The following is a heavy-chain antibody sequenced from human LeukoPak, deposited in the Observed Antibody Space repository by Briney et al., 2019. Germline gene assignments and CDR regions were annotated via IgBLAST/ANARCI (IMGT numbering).Heavy chain of an antibody. Sequence: PSETLSLTCTVSGGSISSYYWSWIRQPPGKGLEWIGYIYYSGSTNYNPSLKSRVTISVDTSKNQFSLKLSSVTAADTAVYYCAREAFGELFGPWDAFDIWGQGTMVTVST. J-gene: IGHJ3*02. D-gene: IGHD3-10*01. CDR1: GGSISSYY. CDR3: AREAFGELFGPWDAFDI. CDR2: IYYSGST. V-gene: IGHV4-59*01.